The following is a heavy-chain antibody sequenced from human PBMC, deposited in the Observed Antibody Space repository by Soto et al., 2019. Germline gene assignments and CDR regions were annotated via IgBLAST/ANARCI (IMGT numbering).Heavy chain of an antibody. Sequence: QVQLQESGPGLVKPSETLSLTCTVSGGSIISYYWSWIRQPPGKGLEWIGYIYHSGSTNYNPSLRSRHTISVDTSKNQFSLKLSSVTAADTAVYYCARQGNPRYCSGGSCFAVVDSWGQGTLVTVSS. CDR3: ARQGNPRYCSGGSCFAVVDS. CDR2: IYHSGST. V-gene: IGHV4-59*08. CDR1: GGSIISYY. D-gene: IGHD2-15*01. J-gene: IGHJ4*02.